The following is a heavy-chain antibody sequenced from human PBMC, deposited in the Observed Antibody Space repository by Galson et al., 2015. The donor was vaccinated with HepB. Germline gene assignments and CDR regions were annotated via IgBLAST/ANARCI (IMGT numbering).Heavy chain of an antibody. CDR1: GFTFSSYA. CDR2: ISGSGGST. J-gene: IGHJ6*02. D-gene: IGHD6-19*01. Sequence: SLRLSCAASGFTFSSYAMSWVRQAPGKGLEWVSAISGSGGSTYYADSVKGRFTISRDNSKNTLYLQMNSLRAEDTAVYYCAKGEYSSGWSYYGMDVWGQGTTVTVSS. V-gene: IGHV3-23*01. CDR3: AKGEYSSGWSYYGMDV.